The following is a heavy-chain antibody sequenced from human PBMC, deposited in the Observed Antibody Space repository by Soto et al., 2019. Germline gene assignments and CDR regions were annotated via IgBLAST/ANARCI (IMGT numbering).Heavy chain of an antibody. Sequence: GSLRLSCAASGFTFSSYAMSWVRQAPGKGLEWVSAISGRGGSTYYADSVKGRFTISRDNSKNTLYLQMNSLRAEDTAVYYCAKDPIVVVPAATDFDYWGQGTLVTVSS. CDR1: GFTFSSYA. V-gene: IGHV3-23*01. CDR2: ISGRGGST. J-gene: IGHJ4*02. CDR3: AKDPIVVVPAATDFDY. D-gene: IGHD2-2*01.